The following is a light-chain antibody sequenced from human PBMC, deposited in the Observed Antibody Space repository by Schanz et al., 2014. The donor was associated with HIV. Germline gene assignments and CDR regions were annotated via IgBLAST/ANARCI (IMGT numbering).Light chain of an antibody. V-gene: IGLV1-40*01. CDR1: SSNIGAGYD. CDR2: GTS. CDR3: QSFDSSLRASV. Sequence: QSVLTQPPSVSGAPGQRVTISCTGSSSNIGAGYDVHWYQQLPGTAPKLLVYGTSDRPSRVPDRFSGSKSGTSASLAITGXXAEDEADYYCQSFDSSLRASVFGGGTKLTVL. J-gene: IGLJ3*02.